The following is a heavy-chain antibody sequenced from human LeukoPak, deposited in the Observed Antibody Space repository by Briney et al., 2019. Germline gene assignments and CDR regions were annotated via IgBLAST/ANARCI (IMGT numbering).Heavy chain of an antibody. CDR2: MSRSGDII. Sequence: GGSLRLSCAASVFTFSTYNMNWVRQVPGKGLESVSYMSRSGDIIYYADSVKGRFTISRDNAKNSLYLQMNSLRAEDTAVYYCARDVYYGSGSPRLDYWGQGTLVTVSS. V-gene: IGHV3-48*01. D-gene: IGHD3-10*01. CDR3: ARDVYYGSGSPRLDY. J-gene: IGHJ4*02. CDR1: VFTFSTYN.